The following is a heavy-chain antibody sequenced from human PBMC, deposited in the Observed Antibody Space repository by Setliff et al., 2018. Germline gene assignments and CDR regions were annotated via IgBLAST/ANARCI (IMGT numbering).Heavy chain of an antibody. CDR1: GFAFSSYG. Sequence: GGSLRLSCAASGFAFSSYGMHWVRQAPGKGLEWVAFIRFDGTNKYYADSVKGRFTISRGNSKNTLYLQVNTLRPEDTAVYYCVKWDSKYVSGSHYMDVWGKGTTVTVSS. CDR2: IRFDGTNK. D-gene: IGHD3-16*01. V-gene: IGHV3-30*02. J-gene: IGHJ6*03. CDR3: VKWDSKYVSGSHYMDV.